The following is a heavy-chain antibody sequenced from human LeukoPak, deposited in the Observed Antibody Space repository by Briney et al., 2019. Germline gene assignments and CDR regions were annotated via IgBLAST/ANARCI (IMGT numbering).Heavy chain of an antibody. Sequence: PGGSLRLSCEASGFTFSSYWMNWVRQAPGKGLEWVSRINSSGSSTSYADSVKGRFTISRDNAKNTLYLQMNSLRAEDTAVYYCARSPGAITMRTDYFDYCGRGPRVTVSS. CDR2: INSSGSST. CDR1: GFTFSSYW. V-gene: IGHV3-74*01. D-gene: IGHD3-10*01. J-gene: IGHJ4*02. CDR3: ARSPGAITMRTDYFDY.